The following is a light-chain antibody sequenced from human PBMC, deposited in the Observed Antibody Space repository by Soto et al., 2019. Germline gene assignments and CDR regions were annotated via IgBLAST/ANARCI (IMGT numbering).Light chain of an antibody. CDR3: QSYDSSLSGYV. CDR1: SSNIGAGYD. J-gene: IGLJ1*01. CDR2: GNS. Sequence: QSVLTQTPSVSGAPGQRVTISCTGSSSNIGAGYDVHWYQQLPGTAPKLLIYGNSNRPSGVPDQFSGSKSGTSASLAITGLQAEDEADYYCQSYDSSLSGYVFGTGTKVTVL. V-gene: IGLV1-40*01.